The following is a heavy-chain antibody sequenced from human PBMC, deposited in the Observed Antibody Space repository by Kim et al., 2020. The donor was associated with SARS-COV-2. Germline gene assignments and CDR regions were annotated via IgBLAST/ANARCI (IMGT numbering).Heavy chain of an antibody. J-gene: IGHJ2*01. CDR1: GFTFSDYY. CDR3: ARVNGYGDSRRPRRWYFDL. Sequence: GGSLRLSCAASGFTFSDYYMSWIRQAPGKGLEWVSYISSSSSYTNYADSVKGRFTISRDNAKNSLYLQMNSLRAEDTAVYYCARVNGYGDSRRPRRWYFDLWGRGTLVTVSS. CDR2: ISSSSSYT. V-gene: IGHV3-11*06. D-gene: IGHD4-17*01.